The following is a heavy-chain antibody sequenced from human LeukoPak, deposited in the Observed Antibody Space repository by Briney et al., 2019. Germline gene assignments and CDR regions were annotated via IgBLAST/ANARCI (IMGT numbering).Heavy chain of an antibody. V-gene: IGHV1-46*01. J-gene: IGHJ6*03. CDR1: GYTFTSYY. D-gene: IGHD1-26*01. CDR2: INPSGGST. CDR3: ARDTRGSYYEFFYYYYMDV. Sequence: ASVKVSCKASGYTFTSYYMHWVRQARGQGLEWVGIINPSGGSTSYAQKFQGRVTMTRDTSTSTAYMELRSLRSDDTAVYYCARDTRGSYYEFFYYYYMDVWGKGTTVTISS.